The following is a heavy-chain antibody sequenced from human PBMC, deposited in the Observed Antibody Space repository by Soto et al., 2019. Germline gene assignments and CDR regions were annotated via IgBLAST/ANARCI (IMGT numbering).Heavy chain of an antibody. CDR1: GYTFTGYA. CDR3: ASAYYYDSRGYYIYCGMDV. J-gene: IGHJ6*02. Sequence: ASVKVSCKASGYTFTGYAMHWVRQAPGQRLEWMGWINAGNGNTKYSQKFQGRVTITRDTSASTAYMELSSRRSDDTAVYYCASAYYYDSRGYYIYCGMDVWGEGSTVTVSS. V-gene: IGHV1-3*01. CDR2: INAGNGNT. D-gene: IGHD3-22*01.